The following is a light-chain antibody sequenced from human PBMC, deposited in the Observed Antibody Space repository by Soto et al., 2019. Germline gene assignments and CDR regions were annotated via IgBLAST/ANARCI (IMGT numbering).Light chain of an antibody. CDR2: GAS. CDR3: LQYTSSPPT. V-gene: IGKV3-20*01. Sequence: EIVLTQSPGTLSLSPGERATLSCRASQSVSSTYLAWSQQKPGQAPRLLIYGASNRATGIPDRFSGSRSGTDFTLTVTRLEPEDFAVYYCLQYTSSPPTLGQGTKGDSK. J-gene: IGKJ1*01. CDR1: QSVSSTY.